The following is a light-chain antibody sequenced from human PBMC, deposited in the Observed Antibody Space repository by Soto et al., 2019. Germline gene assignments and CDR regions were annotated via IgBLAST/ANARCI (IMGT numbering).Light chain of an antibody. CDR2: GAS. V-gene: IGKV3-15*01. Sequence: EIVMTQSPATLYVSPGERDTLSCRASQSISSNLAWYQQKPGQAPRLLIYGASTRATGIPARFSGSGSGTEFTLTISSLQSEDFAVYYCQHYNNWPPWTFGKGTKVEIK. J-gene: IGKJ1*01. CDR1: QSISSN. CDR3: QHYNNWPPWT.